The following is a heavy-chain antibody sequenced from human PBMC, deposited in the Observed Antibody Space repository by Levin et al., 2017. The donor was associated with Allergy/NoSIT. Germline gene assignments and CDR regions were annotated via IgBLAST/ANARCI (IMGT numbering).Heavy chain of an antibody. V-gene: IGHV3-30*04. CDR3: AKPYSGSYRNSWYYFDY. J-gene: IGHJ4*02. CDR1: GFTFSSYA. D-gene: IGHD1-26*01. Sequence: GGSLRLSCAASGFTFSSYAMHWVRQAPGKGLEWVAVISYDGSNKYYADSVKGRFTISRDNSKNTLYLQMNSLRAEDTAVYYCAKPYSGSYRNSWYYFDYWGQGTLVTVSS. CDR2: ISYDGSNK.